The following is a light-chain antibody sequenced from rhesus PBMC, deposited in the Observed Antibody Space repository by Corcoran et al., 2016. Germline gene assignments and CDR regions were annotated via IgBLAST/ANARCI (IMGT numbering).Light chain of an antibody. Sequence: DIQMTQSPSSLSASVGDTVTITCRASPGISNYLSWYQQNPGKATKPQIYYASSLETGVPSRFRGSGSGTDYTLTISSRQPEDIATYYCKQYNNSPLTFGGGTKLDI. CDR1: PGISNY. V-gene: IGKV1-66*01. CDR3: KQYNNSPLT. CDR2: YAS. J-gene: IGKJ3*01.